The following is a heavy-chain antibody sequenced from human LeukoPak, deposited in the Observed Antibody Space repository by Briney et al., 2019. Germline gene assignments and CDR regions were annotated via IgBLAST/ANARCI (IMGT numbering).Heavy chain of an antibody. J-gene: IGHJ5*02. D-gene: IGHD5-12*01. CDR3: AREKVDIVASENWFDP. Sequence: PSETLSLTCAVSGGSISSGSYYWSWIRQPAGKGLDWTGRIYTSGSTNYNPSLKSRVTMSVDTSKNQFSLKLSSVTAADTAVYYCAREKVDIVASENWFDPWGQGTLVTVSS. CDR1: GGSISSGSYY. CDR2: IYTSGST. V-gene: IGHV4-61*02.